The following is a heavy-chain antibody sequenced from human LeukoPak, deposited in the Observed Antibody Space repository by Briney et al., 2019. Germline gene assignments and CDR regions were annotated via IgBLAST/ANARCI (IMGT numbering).Heavy chain of an antibody. V-gene: IGHV3-49*04. CDR1: GFPLGDPS. CDR2: IRSKAYGETT. D-gene: IGHD5-18*01. CDR3: SRGPIYLWLYYGMDV. J-gene: IGHJ6*02. Sequence: GPFLRISCAAPGFPLGDPSMTWVREAPGEGPEWGGFIRSKAYGETTEYAASVKGRFTISRDESKSSVYLEMNSLKSEDTAVYYCSRGPIYLWLYYGMDVWGQGTTVIVSS.